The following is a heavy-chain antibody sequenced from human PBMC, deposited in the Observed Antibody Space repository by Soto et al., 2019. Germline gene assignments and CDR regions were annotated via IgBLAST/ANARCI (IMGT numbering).Heavy chain of an antibody. Sequence: PGGSLRLSCAASGFTFSSYEMNWVRRAPGKGLEWVSYISSSGSTIYYADSVKGRFTISRDNAKNSLYLQMNSLRAEDTAVYYCARDPYSSSSPFFDYWGQGTLVTVSS. J-gene: IGHJ4*02. CDR2: ISSSGSTI. CDR1: GFTFSSYE. CDR3: ARDPYSSSSPFFDY. D-gene: IGHD6-6*01. V-gene: IGHV3-48*03.